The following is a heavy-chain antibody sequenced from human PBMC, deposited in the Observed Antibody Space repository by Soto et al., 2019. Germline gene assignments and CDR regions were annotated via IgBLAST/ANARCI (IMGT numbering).Heavy chain of an antibody. CDR2: IWPGDSDT. D-gene: IGHD3-16*01. Sequence: GESLKISCQASGYSFTNYWIGWARQMPGKGLEWMGSIWPGDSDTRYNPSFQGQVTISADKSISTAYLQWSSLKASDTAMYYCARRGYYYYGRAVWGKGTTVTASS. V-gene: IGHV5-51*01. J-gene: IGHJ6*04. CDR1: GYSFTNYW. CDR3: ARRGYYYYGRAV.